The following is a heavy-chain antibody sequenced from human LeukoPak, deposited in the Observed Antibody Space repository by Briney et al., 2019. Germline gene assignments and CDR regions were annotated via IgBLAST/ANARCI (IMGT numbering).Heavy chain of an antibody. J-gene: IGHJ4*02. CDR1: GFTFSSYA. Sequence: GGSLRLSCAASGFTFSSYAMSWVRQAPGKGLEWVSAISGSGGSTYYADSVKGRFTISRDNSENTLYLQMNSLRAEDTAVYYCAKDRAWNDVVFFFDYWGQGTLVTVSS. V-gene: IGHV3-23*01. CDR3: AKDRAWNDVVFFFDY. D-gene: IGHD1-1*01. CDR2: ISGSGGST.